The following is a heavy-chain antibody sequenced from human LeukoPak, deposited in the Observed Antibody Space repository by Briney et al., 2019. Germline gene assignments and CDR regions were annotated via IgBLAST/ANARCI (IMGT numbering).Heavy chain of an antibody. CDR3: ARDQGYSGYDWSFDY. V-gene: IGHV3-15*01. Sequence: GGSLRLSCAASGFTFSNAWMSWVRQAPGKGLEWVGRIISKVDGGTADYAAPVKGRFTISRDDSKNTVYLQMNSLRAEDTAVYYCARDQGYSGYDWSFDYWGQGTLVTVSS. CDR1: GFTFSNAW. J-gene: IGHJ4*02. D-gene: IGHD5-12*01. CDR2: IISKVDGGTA.